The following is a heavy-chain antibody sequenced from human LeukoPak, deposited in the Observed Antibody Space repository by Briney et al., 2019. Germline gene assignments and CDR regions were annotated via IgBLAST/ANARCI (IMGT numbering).Heavy chain of an antibody. V-gene: IGHV4-61*02. J-gene: IGHJ5*02. D-gene: IGHD6-13*01. CDR2: IYTSGST. CDR3: ARVEYSSSWYAGNWLDP. Sequence: SQTLSLTCTVSGGSISSGSYYWSWIRQPAGKGLEWIGRIYTSGSTNYNPSLKSRVTISVDTSKNQFSLKLSSVTAADTAVYYCARVEYSSSWYAGNWLDPWGQGTLVTVSS. CDR1: GGSISSGSYY.